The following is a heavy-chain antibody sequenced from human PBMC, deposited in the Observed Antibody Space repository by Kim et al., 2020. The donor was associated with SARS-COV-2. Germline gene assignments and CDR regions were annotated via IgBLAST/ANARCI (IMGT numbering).Heavy chain of an antibody. CDR2: INWNSDSI. Sequence: GGSLRLSCAASGFTFDNYAMHWVRQLPGKGLEWVSGINWNSDSIGYADSVKGRFTISRDNAKNSLYLQMNSLRAEDTALYYCAKDSSGWYGYGMDVWGQGTTVTVSS. J-gene: IGHJ6*02. V-gene: IGHV3-9*01. D-gene: IGHD6-19*01. CDR1: GFTFDNYA. CDR3: AKDSSGWYGYGMDV.